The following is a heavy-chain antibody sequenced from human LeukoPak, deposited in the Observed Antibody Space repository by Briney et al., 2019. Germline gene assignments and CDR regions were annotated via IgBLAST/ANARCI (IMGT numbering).Heavy chain of an antibody. CDR3: AKDGTSISRGREHYFDY. CDR1: GFTFDDFA. Sequence: GGSLRLSCAASGFTFDDFAMHWVRQVPGKGLEWVSGISWNGGSIGYADSVEGRFTISRDNAKNSVYLQMDSLRPEDTAFYFCAKDGTSISRGREHYFDYWGQGTQVTVSS. D-gene: IGHD1/OR15-1a*01. V-gene: IGHV3-9*01. J-gene: IGHJ4*02. CDR2: ISWNGGSI.